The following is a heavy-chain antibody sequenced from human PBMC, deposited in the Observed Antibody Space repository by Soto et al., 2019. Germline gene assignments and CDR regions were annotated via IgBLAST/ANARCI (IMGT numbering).Heavy chain of an antibody. CDR2: ISGSGGST. D-gene: IGHD6-19*01. Sequence: PGGSLRLSCAASGFTFSSYAMSWVRQAPGKGLEWVSAISGSGGSTYYADSVKGRFTISRDNSKNTLYLQMNSLRAEDTAVYYCATRKSPQWLVGGGIDYWGQRTLVTVSS. J-gene: IGHJ4*02. CDR1: GFTFSSYA. CDR3: ATRKSPQWLVGGGIDY. V-gene: IGHV3-23*01.